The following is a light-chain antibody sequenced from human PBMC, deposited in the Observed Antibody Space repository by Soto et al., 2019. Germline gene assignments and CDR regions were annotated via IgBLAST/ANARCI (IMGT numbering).Light chain of an antibody. CDR3: QQLRSYPST. J-gene: IGKJ4*01. V-gene: IGKV1-9*01. CDR2: AAS. Sequence: IQLTQAPSSLSASVGDRVTITGRASQDIAIYLAWYQQKPGEAPKLLIYAASTLHGGVPSRFSGSGSGTDFALTITSLQAEDFATYYCQQLRSYPSTFGGGTKVDI. CDR1: QDIAIY.